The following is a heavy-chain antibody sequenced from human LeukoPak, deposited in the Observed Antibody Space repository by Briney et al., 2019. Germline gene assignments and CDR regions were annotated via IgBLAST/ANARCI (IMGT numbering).Heavy chain of an antibody. CDR3: ARVGYSYGYDY. V-gene: IGHV4-61*01. D-gene: IGHD5-18*01. Sequence: SGSLSLTRTVSRGSVSSGRYYWSWIRQPPGKGLEWIAYIYYRGSPNYSPSLKSRVPISVDTSTNQFSLKLSSVTAAATAVYYCARVGYSYGYDYWGQGTLVTVST. CDR1: RGSVSSGRYY. CDR2: IYYRGSP. J-gene: IGHJ4*02.